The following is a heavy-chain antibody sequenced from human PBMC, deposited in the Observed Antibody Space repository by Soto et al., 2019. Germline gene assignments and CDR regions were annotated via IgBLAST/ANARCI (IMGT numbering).Heavy chain of an antibody. CDR2: ISGSGGAT. V-gene: IGHV3-23*01. Sequence: GGSLRLSCAVSGFTFSSYAMSWVRQAPGKGLEWVSVISGSGGATYYADSVKGRFTISRDNSNNTLCLQMNSLRAEDTAVYYCAKDAGYHWPDPWGQGTLVTVSS. CDR3: AKDAGYHWPDP. CDR1: GFTFSSYA. D-gene: IGHD6-25*01. J-gene: IGHJ5*02.